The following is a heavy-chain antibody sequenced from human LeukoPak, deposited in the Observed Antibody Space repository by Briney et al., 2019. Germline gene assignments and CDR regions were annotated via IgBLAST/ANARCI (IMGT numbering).Heavy chain of an antibody. CDR2: IWYDGSNK. J-gene: IGHJ6*02. Sequence: PGRSLRLSCAASGFTFSSYGMHWVRQAPGKGLEWVAVIWYDGSNKYYADSVKGRFTISRDNSKNTLYLQMNSLRAEDTAVYYCARDLGYPYYGMDVWGQGTTVTVSS. D-gene: IGHD3-16*01. V-gene: IGHV3-33*01. CDR3: ARDLGYPYYGMDV. CDR1: GFTFSSYG.